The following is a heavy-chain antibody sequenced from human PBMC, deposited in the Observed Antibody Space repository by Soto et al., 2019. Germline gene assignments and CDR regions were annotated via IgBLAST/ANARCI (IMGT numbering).Heavy chain of an antibody. V-gene: IGHV3-21*01. CDR1: GFTFSSYS. CDR3: ARDLALQRGVPYYYYGMDV. CDR2: ISSSSSYI. Sequence: GGSLRLSCAASGFTFSSYSMNWARQAPGKGLEWVSSISSSSSYIYYADSVKGRFTISRDNAKNSLYLQMNSLRAEDTAVYYCARDLALQRGVPYYYYGMDVWGQGTTVTVSS. J-gene: IGHJ6*02.